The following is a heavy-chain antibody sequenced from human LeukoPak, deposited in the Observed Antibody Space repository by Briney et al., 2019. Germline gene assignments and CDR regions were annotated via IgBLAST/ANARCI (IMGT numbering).Heavy chain of an antibody. V-gene: IGHV3-21*01. CDR1: GFTFISYT. CDR2: IGAISSYV. D-gene: IGHD3-10*01. Sequence: GGSLRLSCAASGFTFISYTMEWVRQAPGKGLEWVSSIGAISSYVYYSDSVKGRFTISRDDSKNSLYLQMNSLRAEDTAVYYCAKQRWFGELNYMDVWGKGTTVTVSS. CDR3: AKQRWFGELNYMDV. J-gene: IGHJ6*03.